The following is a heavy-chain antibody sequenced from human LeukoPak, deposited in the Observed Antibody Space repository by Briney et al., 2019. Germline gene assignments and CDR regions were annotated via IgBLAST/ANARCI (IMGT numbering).Heavy chain of an antibody. CDR3: ATSDYPPFEF. V-gene: IGHV3-15*01. Sequence: GGSLRLSCAASGLTFRSAWMSWVCKAPGPGLEWVGRIKSQGDGATTVHAAPVKGRFTISRDDYRKTLYLQMGMLKIDTTASYYCATSDYPPFEFWGQATLVTVSS. CDR2: IKSQGDGATT. CDR1: GLTFRSAW. D-gene: IGHD4/OR15-4a*01. J-gene: IGHJ4*02.